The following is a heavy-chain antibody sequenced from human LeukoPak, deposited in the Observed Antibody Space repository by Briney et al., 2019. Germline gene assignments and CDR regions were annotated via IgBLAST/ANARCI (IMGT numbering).Heavy chain of an antibody. J-gene: IGHJ4*02. V-gene: IGHV4-59*01. Sequence: SETLSLTCTVSGGSISSYYWSWIRQPPGKGLEWIGYIYYSGSTNYNPSLKSRVTISVDTSKNQFSLKLSSVTAADTAVYYCARDRGSSSWIDYFDYWGQGTLVTVSS. CDR3: ARDRGSSSWIDYFDY. CDR2: IYYSGST. CDR1: GGSISSYY. D-gene: IGHD6-13*01.